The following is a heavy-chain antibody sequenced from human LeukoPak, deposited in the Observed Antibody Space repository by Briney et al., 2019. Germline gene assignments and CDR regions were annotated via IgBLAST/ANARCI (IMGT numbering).Heavy chain of an antibody. J-gene: IGHJ3*02. D-gene: IGHD3-10*01. CDR3: TREEDYGSGSYSRNAFDI. CDR1: GFTFSDAW. CDR2: IRSKVFGGTT. Sequence: PGGSLRLPCAASGFTFSDAWMAWVRQAPGKGLEWVGFIRSKVFGGTTEYAASVKGRFAISRDDSKSIAYLQMNSLKTEDTAVYYCTREEDYGSGSYSRNAFDIWGQGTMVTVSS. V-gene: IGHV3-49*04.